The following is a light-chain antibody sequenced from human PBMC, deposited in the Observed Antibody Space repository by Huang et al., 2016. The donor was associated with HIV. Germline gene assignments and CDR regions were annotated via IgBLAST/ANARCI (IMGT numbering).Light chain of an antibody. CDR3: QKYNSAPRT. J-gene: IGKJ1*01. Sequence: DIQMTQSPPSLSASVADRVTITCRASQDISNYLALYQQKPGKVPQLLIDAAATLQAGVSARFSGSGSGTNFTLTMSSLQPEDVATYHCQKYNSAPRTFGQGTKVEIQ. CDR2: AAA. CDR1: QDISNY. V-gene: IGKV1-27*01.